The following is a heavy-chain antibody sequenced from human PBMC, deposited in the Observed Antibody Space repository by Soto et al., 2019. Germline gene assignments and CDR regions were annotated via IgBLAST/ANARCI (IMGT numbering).Heavy chain of an antibody. CDR2: IIPIFGTA. J-gene: IGHJ6*02. CDR1: GGTFSSYA. CDR3: ARDQYYYDSSGYYHSFYYYGMDV. D-gene: IGHD3-22*01. V-gene: IGHV1-69*13. Sequence: SVKVSCKASGGTFSSYAISWVRQAPGQGLEWMGGIIPIFGTANYAQKFQGGVTITADESTSTAYMELSSLRSEDTAVYYCARDQYYYDSSGYYHSFYYYGMDVWGQGTTVTVSS.